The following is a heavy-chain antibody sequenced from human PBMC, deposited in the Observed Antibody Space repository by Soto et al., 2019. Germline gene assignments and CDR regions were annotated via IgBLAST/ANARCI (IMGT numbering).Heavy chain of an antibody. CDR2: IIPILGIA. V-gene: IGHV1-69*04. D-gene: IGHD4-17*01. Sequence: GASVKVSCKASGGTFSSYTISWVRQAPGQGLEWMGRIIPILGIANYAQKFQGRVTITADKSTSTAYMELSSLRSEDTAVYYCARDWEPPSDYGDSFPWFDPWGQGTLVTVSS. CDR1: GGTFSSYT. CDR3: ARDWEPPSDYGDSFPWFDP. J-gene: IGHJ5*02.